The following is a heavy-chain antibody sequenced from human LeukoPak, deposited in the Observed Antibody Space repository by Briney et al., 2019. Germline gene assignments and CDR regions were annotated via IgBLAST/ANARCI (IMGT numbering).Heavy chain of an antibody. V-gene: IGHV3-48*02. J-gene: IGHJ4*02. Sequence: GGSLRLSCAASGISFSSQSMNWVRQAPGKGLEWVSYISSSSTTIYYADSVKGRFTISRDNAKNSLYLQMNSLRDEDTAVYYCARSSGYDWAYFDYWGQGTLVTVSS. CDR3: ARSSGYDWAYFDY. D-gene: IGHD5-12*01. CDR1: GISFSSQS. CDR2: ISSSSTTI.